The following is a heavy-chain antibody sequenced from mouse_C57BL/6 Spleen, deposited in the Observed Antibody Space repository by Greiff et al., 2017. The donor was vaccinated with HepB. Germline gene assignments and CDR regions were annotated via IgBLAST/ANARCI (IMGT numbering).Heavy chain of an antibody. J-gene: IGHJ3*01. CDR1: GYTFTSYW. D-gene: IGHD3-2*02. Sequence: QVQLQQPGAELVRPGTSVKLSCKASGYTFTSYWMHWVKQRPGQGLEWIGVIDPSDSYTNYNQKFKGKATLTVDTSSSTAYMQLSSLTSEDSAVYYCATGQLRHWFAYWGQGTLVTVSA. CDR3: ATGQLRHWFAY. V-gene: IGHV1-59*01. CDR2: IDPSDSYT.